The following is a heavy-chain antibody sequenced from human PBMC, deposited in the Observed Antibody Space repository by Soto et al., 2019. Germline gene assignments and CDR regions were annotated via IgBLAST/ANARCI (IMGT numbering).Heavy chain of an antibody. V-gene: IGHV3-48*01. D-gene: IGHD3-3*01. CDR1: GFTFSSYS. CDR3: ARDRRQYDFWSGYYTFDY. J-gene: IGHJ4*02. CDR2: ISSSSSSM. Sequence: GGSLRLSCAASGFTFSSYSMNWVRQAPGKGLEWVSYISSSSSSMYYEDSVKGRFTISRDNAKNSLYLQMNNLRAEDTAVYYCARDRRQYDFWSGYYTFDYWGQGTLVTVSS.